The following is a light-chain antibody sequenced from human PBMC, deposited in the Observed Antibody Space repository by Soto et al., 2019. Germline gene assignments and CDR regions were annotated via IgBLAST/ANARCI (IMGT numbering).Light chain of an antibody. CDR3: SSYTSSSPWV. J-gene: IGLJ3*02. CDR2: EVS. CDR1: SSDVGGYNY. Sequence: QSVLTQPASVSGSPGQSITISCTGTSSDVGGYNYVSWYQQHPGKAPKLMIYEVSNRPSGVSNRFSGSKSGNTASLTISGLQAEDEADYYCSSYTSSSPWVFGGGTKLTLL. V-gene: IGLV2-14*01.